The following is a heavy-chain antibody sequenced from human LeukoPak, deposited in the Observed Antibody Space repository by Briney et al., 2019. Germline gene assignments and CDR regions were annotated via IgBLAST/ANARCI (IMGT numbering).Heavy chain of an antibody. D-gene: IGHD5-12*01. CDR2: IYHSGST. J-gene: IGHJ6*02. V-gene: IGHV4-39*07. CDR3: ASSPRGYSGYVSVYGMDV. Sequence: SETLSLTCTVSGGSIRSSYYYWGWIRQPPGKGLEWIGYIYHSGSTYYNPSLKSRVTISVDRSKNQFSLKLSSVTAADTAVYYCASSPRGYSGYVSVYGMDVWGQGTTVTVSS. CDR1: GGSIRSSYYY.